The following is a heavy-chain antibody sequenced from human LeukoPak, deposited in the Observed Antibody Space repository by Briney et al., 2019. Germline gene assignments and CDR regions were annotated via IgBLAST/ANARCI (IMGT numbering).Heavy chain of an antibody. V-gene: IGHV4-4*07. Sequence: KTSETLSLTCTVSGGSISSYYSSWIRQPAGKGLEWIGRIYTSGSTNYNPSLKSRVTMSVDASKNQFSLKLSSATASDTAVYYCARDHGSYAWFDPWGQGTLVTVSS. J-gene: IGHJ5*02. D-gene: IGHD1-26*01. CDR2: IYTSGST. CDR3: ARDHGSYAWFDP. CDR1: GGSISSYY.